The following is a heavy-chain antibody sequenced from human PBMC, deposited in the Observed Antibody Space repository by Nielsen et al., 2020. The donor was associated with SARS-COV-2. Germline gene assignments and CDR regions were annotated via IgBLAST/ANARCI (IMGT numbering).Heavy chain of an antibody. CDR3: ARARGAYGDYYYYYYTDV. CDR2: TYYRSKWYN. V-gene: IGHV6-1*01. J-gene: IGHJ6*03. Sequence: LRLSCAISGDSVSSSSAAWNWIRQSPSRGLEWLGRTYYRSKWYNDYAVSVKSRITINPDTSKNQFSLHLNSVTPEDTAVYYCARARGAYGDYYYYYYTDVWGKGTTVTVSS. CDR1: GDSVSSSSAA. D-gene: IGHD4-17*01.